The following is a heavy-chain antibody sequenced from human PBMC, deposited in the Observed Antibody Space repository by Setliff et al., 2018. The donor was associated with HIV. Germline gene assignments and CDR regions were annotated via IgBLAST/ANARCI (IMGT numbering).Heavy chain of an antibody. V-gene: IGHV1-18*01. D-gene: IGHD3-22*01. CDR3: ARDHDSSAYTYFDY. CDR1: GYTFTNYG. Sequence: ASVKVSCKASGYTFTNYGISWVRQAPGQGLEWVGWISAYNGNTNYAQKFKGRVTITADKSTSTVYMELRSLRSEDTAVYYCARDHDSSAYTYFDYWGQGTLVTVSS. CDR2: ISAYNGNT. J-gene: IGHJ4*02.